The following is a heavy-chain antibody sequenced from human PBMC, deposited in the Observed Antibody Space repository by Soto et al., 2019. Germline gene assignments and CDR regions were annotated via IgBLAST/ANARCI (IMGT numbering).Heavy chain of an antibody. CDR3: PGAPVTRSSGWYYFDD. V-gene: IGHV1-18*04. D-gene: IGHD6-19*01. CDR1: GFTFTSYG. J-gene: IGHJ4*02. CDR2: ISAYNGNT. Sequence: GASVKFSCTSSGFTFTSYGISWVRQAPGQGLEWMGWISAYNGNTNYAQKLQGRVTMTTDTSTSTAYMKLRSLRSDDTAVYYCPGAPVTRSSGWYYFDDWGQGTLVTV.